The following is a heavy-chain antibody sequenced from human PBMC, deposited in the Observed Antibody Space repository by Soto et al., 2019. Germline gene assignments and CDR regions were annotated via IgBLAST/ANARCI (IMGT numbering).Heavy chain of an antibody. Sequence: NPSETLSLTXTVSGGPVSSGSHYWSWIRQPPGEGLEWIAYIYHTGSTNYNPSLKSRVTISVDMSKNQFSLKLSAVTAADTAVYYRARDRFDSLNSYDAFDLWGQGTMVTVSS. D-gene: IGHD3-22*01. CDR2: IYHTGST. V-gene: IGHV4-61*01. CDR3: ARDRFDSLNSYDAFDL. J-gene: IGHJ3*01. CDR1: GGPVSSGSHY.